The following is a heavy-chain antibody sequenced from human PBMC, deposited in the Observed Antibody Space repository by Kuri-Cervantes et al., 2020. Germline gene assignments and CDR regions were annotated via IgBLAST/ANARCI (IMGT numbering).Heavy chain of an antibody. CDR3: SKSPNNCADALDI. D-gene: IGHD1-20*01. J-gene: IGHJ3*02. CDR2: ISGSGGST. V-gene: IGHV3-23*01. Sequence: WGTLSLSCAASGFTFSSYAMSWVRQAPGKGLEWVSAISGSGGSTYYADSVKGRFTISRDNSKNTLYLQMNSLRAEDTAVYYCSKSPNNCADALDIWGQGTMVTVSS. CDR1: GFTFSSYA.